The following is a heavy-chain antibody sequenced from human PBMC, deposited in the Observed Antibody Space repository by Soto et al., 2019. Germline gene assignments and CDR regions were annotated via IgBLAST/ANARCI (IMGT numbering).Heavy chain of an antibody. J-gene: IGHJ6*02. CDR3: ARGDYYDSSGYYLYYYYGMDV. V-gene: IGHV1-69*12. Sequence: QVQLVQSRAEVKKPGSSVKVSCKASGGTFSSYAISWVRQAPGQGLEWMGGIIPIFGTANYAQKFQGRVTITADESTSTAYMELSSLRSEDTAVYYCARGDYYDSSGYYLYYYYGMDVWGQGTTVTVSS. CDR1: GGTFSSYA. D-gene: IGHD3-22*01. CDR2: IIPIFGTA.